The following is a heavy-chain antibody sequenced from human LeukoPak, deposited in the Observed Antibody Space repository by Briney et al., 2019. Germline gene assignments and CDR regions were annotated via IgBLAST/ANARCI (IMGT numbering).Heavy chain of an antibody. CDR1: GFTFSTYW. CDR3: AGGISMVRGADY. V-gene: IGHV3-7*04. CDR2: IKQDGSEK. J-gene: IGHJ4*02. D-gene: IGHD3-10*01. Sequence: GGSLRLSCAASGFTFSTYWMTWVRQAPGKGLEWVANIKQDGSEKNYVDSVKGRFTISRDNAKNSLYLQMNTLSADDTAVYFCAGGISMVRGADYWGQGTLVTVSS.